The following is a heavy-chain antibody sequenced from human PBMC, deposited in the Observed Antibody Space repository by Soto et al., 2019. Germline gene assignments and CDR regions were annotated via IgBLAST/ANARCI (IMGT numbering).Heavy chain of an antibody. CDR1: GGSISSYY. V-gene: IGHV4-59*01. CDR3: ARYSSGSYYYYYYMDV. Sequence: SETLSLTCTVSGGSISSYYWSWIRQPPGKGLEWIGYIYYNGSTNYNPSLESRVTISVDTSKNQFSLKLSSVNAAETAVYYCARYSSGSYYYYYYMDVWGKGTTVTVSS. D-gene: IGHD6-19*01. CDR2: IYYNGST. J-gene: IGHJ6*03.